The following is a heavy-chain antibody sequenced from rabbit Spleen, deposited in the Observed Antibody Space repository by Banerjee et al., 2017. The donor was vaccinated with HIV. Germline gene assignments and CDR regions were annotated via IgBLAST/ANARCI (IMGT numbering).Heavy chain of an antibody. J-gene: IGHJ6*01. V-gene: IGHV1S40*01. CDR2: IEVGSSDFT. Sequence: QSLEESGGDLVKPGASLTLTCTASGFSFSGDYWICWVRQAPGKGLEWIACIEVGSSDFTYYATWAKGRFTISKTSSTTVTLQVTRLTAADTATYFCARDTSSSFSSYGMDLWGPGTLVTVS. D-gene: IGHD1-1*01. CDR1: GFSFSGDYW. CDR3: ARDTSSSFSSYGMDL.